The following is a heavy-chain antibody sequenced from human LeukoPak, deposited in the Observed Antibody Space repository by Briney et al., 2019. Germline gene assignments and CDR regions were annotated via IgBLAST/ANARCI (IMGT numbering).Heavy chain of an antibody. CDR3: ARAQYCSGGSCYGGIFDY. Sequence: GASVKVSCKVSGYTLTELSMHWVRQAPGKGLEWMGGFDPEDGETIYAQKFQGRVTMTEDTSTDTAYMELRSLRSDDTAVYYCARAQYCSGGSCYGGIFDYWGQGTLVTVSS. D-gene: IGHD2-15*01. CDR1: GYTLTELS. V-gene: IGHV1-24*01. J-gene: IGHJ4*02. CDR2: FDPEDGET.